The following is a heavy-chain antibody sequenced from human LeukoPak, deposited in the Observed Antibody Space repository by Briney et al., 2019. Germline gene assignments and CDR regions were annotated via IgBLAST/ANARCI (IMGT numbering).Heavy chain of an antibody. J-gene: IGHJ6*03. V-gene: IGHV3-53*01. CDR1: GFTVSSNY. D-gene: IGHD6-13*01. CDR2: IYSGGRT. Sequence: GGSLRLSCAASGFTVSSNYMSWVRQAQGKGLEWGSVIYSGGRTYYADSVKGRFTISRDNSKNTLYLQMNSLRAEDTAVYYCAREYSSLNYMDVWGKGTTVTVSS. CDR3: AREYSSLNYMDV.